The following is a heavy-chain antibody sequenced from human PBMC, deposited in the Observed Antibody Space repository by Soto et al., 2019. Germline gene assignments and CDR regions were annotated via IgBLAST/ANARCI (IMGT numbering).Heavy chain of an antibody. V-gene: IGHV4-4*02. CDR1: GDSVSSNSW. Sequence: SETLSLTCTVSGDSVSSNSWWSWVRQPPGKGLEWIGEIHHSGSTNYNSSLTSRVSISIDKSKNQFSLNLYSVTAAGAAVFYCARAPRGYGMDVWGQGTTVTVSS. CDR3: ARAPRGYGMDV. CDR2: IHHSGST. J-gene: IGHJ6*02.